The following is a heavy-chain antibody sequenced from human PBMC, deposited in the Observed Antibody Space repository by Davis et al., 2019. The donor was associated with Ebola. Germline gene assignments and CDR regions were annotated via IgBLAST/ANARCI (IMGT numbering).Heavy chain of an antibody. CDR2: INHIGST. Sequence: MPSETLSLTCTVYIGSSSAYYWSWIRQPPGKGLEWIGEINHIGSTSYSPSLKSRVAISIDTSKKQFSLRLTSVTAADTAVYYCARSTEEFITVYYFDYWGQGTLVTVSS. D-gene: IGHD3-22*01. CDR1: IGSSSAYY. J-gene: IGHJ4*02. V-gene: IGHV4-34*01. CDR3: ARSTEEFITVYYFDY.